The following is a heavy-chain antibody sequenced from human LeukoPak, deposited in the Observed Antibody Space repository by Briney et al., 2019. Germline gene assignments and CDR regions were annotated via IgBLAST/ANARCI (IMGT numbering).Heavy chain of an antibody. CDR2: IFQSGST. D-gene: IGHD1-1*01. CDR1: GYSIKSVYY. J-gene: IGHJ3*02. Sequence: PSETLSLTCAVSGYSIKSVYYWGWIRPPPGKGLEWIRSIFQSGSTYYNPSLKSRVTISVDTSKDRFSLNLNSVTAADTAVYFCARQTERRGAFDMWGQGTMVTVSS. CDR3: ARQTERRGAFDM. V-gene: IGHV4-38-2*01.